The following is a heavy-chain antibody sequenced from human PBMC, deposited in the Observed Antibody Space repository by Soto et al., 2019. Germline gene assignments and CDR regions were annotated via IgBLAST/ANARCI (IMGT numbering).Heavy chain of an antibody. Sequence: PGVSLRLSCAASGFIFSDYSMSWVRQSPGKGLEGVANIKQDGGEEDYVDSVKGRLTISRDNAKNSLYLQMNSLRAEDTAVYYCTRVKVVRRAYYDILTGYTRPYYYYGMDVWGQGTTVTVSS. V-gene: IGHV3-7*01. CDR2: IKQDGGEE. D-gene: IGHD3-9*01. CDR3: TRVKVVRRAYYDILTGYTRPYYYYGMDV. J-gene: IGHJ6*02. CDR1: GFIFSDYS.